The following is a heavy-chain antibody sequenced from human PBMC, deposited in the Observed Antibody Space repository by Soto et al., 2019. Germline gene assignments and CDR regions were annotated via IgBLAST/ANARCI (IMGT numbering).Heavy chain of an antibody. CDR2: IDPSSNDR. D-gene: IGHD3-9*01. J-gene: IGHJ4*02. Sequence: VQLVESGGRLVKPGESLLISCAASGFTFGGYSLSWFRRAPGKGLEWVSSIDPSSNDRHYADSVEGRFTISRDNARSSLYLQMISLTVEDTAVYYCARDFLTGDPREAFDYWGQGTTVTVSS. CDR1: GFTFGGYS. CDR3: ARDFLTGDPREAFDY. V-gene: IGHV3-21*01.